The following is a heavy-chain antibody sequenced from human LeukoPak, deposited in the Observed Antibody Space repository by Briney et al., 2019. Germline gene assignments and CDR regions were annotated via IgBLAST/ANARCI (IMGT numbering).Heavy chain of an antibody. J-gene: IGHJ4*02. V-gene: IGHV1-46*01. Sequence: RASVKVSCKASGHTFTSNYMYWVRQAPGQGLEWMGIIHPSGGNTNYAQKFQGRVAMTRDTSTSTVYMELSSLRSEDTAIYYCASDCSSTRCQGPVFDNWGQGTLVTVSS. D-gene: IGHD2-2*01. CDR3: ASDCSSTRCQGPVFDN. CDR2: IHPSGGNT. CDR1: GHTFTSNY.